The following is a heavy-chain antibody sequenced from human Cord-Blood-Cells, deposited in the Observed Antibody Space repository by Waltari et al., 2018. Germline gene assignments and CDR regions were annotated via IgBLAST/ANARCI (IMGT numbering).Heavy chain of an antibody. D-gene: IGHD1-26*01. CDR1: GFTFGDYA. CDR3: TSEIEPLGGSYQGFDY. V-gene: IGHV3-49*03. CDR2: IRSKAYGGTT. J-gene: IGHJ4*02. Sequence: EVQLVESGGGLVQPGRSLRLSCTASGFTFGDYAMSWFRQAPGKGLEWVGFIRSKAYGGTTEYSASVKGRCTISRDDSKSIAYLQMNSLKTEDTAVYYCTSEIEPLGGSYQGFDYWGQGTLVTVSS.